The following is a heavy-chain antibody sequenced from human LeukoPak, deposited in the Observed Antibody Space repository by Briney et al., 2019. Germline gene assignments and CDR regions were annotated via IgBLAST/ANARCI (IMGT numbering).Heavy chain of an antibody. CDR3: VAAGTVDY. CDR1: GFTFSSYD. D-gene: IGHD6-13*01. J-gene: IGHJ4*02. Sequence: GGSPRLSCAASGFTFSSYDMHWVRHATGKGLEWVSAIGTAGDTYYPGSVRGRFTISRENAKNSLYLQMNSLRAGDTAVYYCVAAGTVDYWGQGTLVTVSS. CDR2: IGTAGDT. V-gene: IGHV3-13*01.